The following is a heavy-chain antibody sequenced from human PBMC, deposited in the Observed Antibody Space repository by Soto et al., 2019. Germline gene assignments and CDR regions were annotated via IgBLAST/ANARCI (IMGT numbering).Heavy chain of an antibody. CDR3: ARGGFYDYVWGSYRYTYFDY. J-gene: IGHJ4*02. D-gene: IGHD3-16*02. CDR2: ISYDGSNK. Sequence: PGGSLRLSCAASGFTFSSYAMHWVRQAPGKGLEWVAVISYDGSNKYYADSVKGRFTISRDNSKNTLYLQMNSLRAEDTAVYYCARGGFYDYVWGSYRYTYFDYWGQGTLVTVSS. CDR1: GFTFSSYA. V-gene: IGHV3-30-3*01.